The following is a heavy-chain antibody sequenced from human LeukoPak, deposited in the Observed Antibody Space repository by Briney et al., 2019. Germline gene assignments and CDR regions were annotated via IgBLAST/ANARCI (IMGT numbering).Heavy chain of an antibody. CDR3: AGDRKSGNFLGEFDH. CDR2: IWFDGSNT. D-gene: IGHD1-26*01. CDR1: GFTFTSYD. Sequence: PGGSLRLSCAASGFTFTSYDMHWVRQAPGKGLEWVALIWFDGSNTYYADSARGRFTVSRDNSKNTLYLQMNSLRAEDTAIYYCAGDRKSGNFLGEFDHWGQGTLVTVFS. V-gene: IGHV3-33*01. J-gene: IGHJ5*02.